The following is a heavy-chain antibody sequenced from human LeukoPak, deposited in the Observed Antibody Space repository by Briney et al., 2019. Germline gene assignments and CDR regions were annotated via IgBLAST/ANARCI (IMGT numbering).Heavy chain of an antibody. V-gene: IGHV3-21*01. D-gene: IGHD5-18*01. CDR3: ARWASNSHDY. Sequence: AGGSLRLSCAASGFTFSSYSMNWVRQAPGKGLEWLSSISSSSSYIYYADSVKGRFTISRDNAKNSLYLQMNSLRAEDTAVYHCARWASNSHDYWGQGTLVTVSS. J-gene: IGHJ4*02. CDR2: ISSSSSYI. CDR1: GFTFSSYS.